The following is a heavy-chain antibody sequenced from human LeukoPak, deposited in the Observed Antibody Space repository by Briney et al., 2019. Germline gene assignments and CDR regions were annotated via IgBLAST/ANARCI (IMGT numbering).Heavy chain of an antibody. V-gene: IGHV1-69*13. CDR1: GGTFSSHA. CDR3: ATPLYYYDSSGYY. Sequence: ASVKVSCKASGGTFSSHAISWVRQAPGQGLEWMGGIIPIFGTANYAQKFQGRVTITADESTSTAYMELSSLRSEDTAVYYCATPLYYYDSSGYYWGQGTLVTVSS. CDR2: IIPIFGTA. J-gene: IGHJ4*02. D-gene: IGHD3-22*01.